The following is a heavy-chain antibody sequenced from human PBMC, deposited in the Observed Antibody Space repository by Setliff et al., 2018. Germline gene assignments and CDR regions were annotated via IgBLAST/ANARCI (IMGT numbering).Heavy chain of an antibody. CDR1: GASMRNGTFY. J-gene: IGHJ5*02. V-gene: IGHV4-31*03. CDR3: ARDRSALVRGVVHHNYFDP. D-gene: IGHD3-10*01. CDR2: ISYSGNT. Sequence: PSETLSLTCTVSGASMRNGTFYWSWIRLHPGKGLEWIGYISYSGNTYYNPSFEGRLALSVDASMNQFSLRLSSVTAADSAIYYCARDRSALVRGVVHHNYFDPWGQGNKVTVSS.